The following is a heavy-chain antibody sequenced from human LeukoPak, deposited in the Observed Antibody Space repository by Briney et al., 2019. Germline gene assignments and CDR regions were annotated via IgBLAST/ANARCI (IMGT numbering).Heavy chain of an antibody. Sequence: PGGSLRLSCAASGFTFGSYSMNWVRQAPGKGLEWVSVIYSGGSTYYADSVKGRFTISRDNSKSTLYIQMNSLRAEDTAVYYCARAKPKNMVRGLIMRRESRYYFDYWGQGTLVTVSS. D-gene: IGHD3-10*01. V-gene: IGHV3-53*01. CDR3: ARAKPKNMVRGLIMRRESRYYFDY. CDR2: IYSGGST. CDR1: GFTFGSYS. J-gene: IGHJ4*02.